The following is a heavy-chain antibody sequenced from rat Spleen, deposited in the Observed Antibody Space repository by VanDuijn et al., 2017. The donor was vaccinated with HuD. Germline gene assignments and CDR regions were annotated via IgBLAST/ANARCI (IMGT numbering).Heavy chain of an antibody. CDR2: ISSGGST. J-gene: IGHJ2*01. CDR3: ARSHGGYRD. D-gene: IGHD1-11*01. V-gene: IGHV2-6*01. CDR1: GFSLTSYH. Sequence: QVQLKESGPGLVQPSQTLSLTCTVSGFSLTSYHVSWVRQPPGKGLEWIAAISSGGSTYYNSALKSRLSISRDTSKSQVFLKMNSVQTEDTAMYFCARSHGGYRDWGQGVMVTVSS.